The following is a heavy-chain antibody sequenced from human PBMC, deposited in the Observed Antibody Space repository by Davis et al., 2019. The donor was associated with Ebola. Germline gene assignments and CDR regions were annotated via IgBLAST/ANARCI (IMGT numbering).Heavy chain of an antibody. J-gene: IGHJ5*02. CDR2: IKSKTDGGTT. D-gene: IGHD3-10*01. V-gene: IGHV3-15*01. Sequence: GESLKISCAASGFTFSNAWMSWVRQAPGKGLEWVGRIKSKTDGGTTDYAAPVKGRFTISRDDSKNTLYLQMNSLRAEDTAVYYCAKDGGHYYGSGSDPWGQGTLVTVSS. CDR3: AKDGGHYYGSGSDP. CDR1: GFTFSNAW.